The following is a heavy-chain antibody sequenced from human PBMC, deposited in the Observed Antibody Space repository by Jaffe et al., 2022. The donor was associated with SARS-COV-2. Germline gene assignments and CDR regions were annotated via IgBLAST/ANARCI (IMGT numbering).Heavy chain of an antibody. Sequence: QVQLQESGPGLVKPSETLSLTCTVSGGSISSYYWSWIRQPPGKGLEWIGYIYYSGSTNYNPSLKSRVTISVDTSKNQFSLKLSSVTAADTAVYYCARQYGDYGSWFDPWGQGTLVTVSS. CDR3: ARQYGDYGSWFDP. CDR1: GGSISSYY. V-gene: IGHV4-59*08. CDR2: IYYSGST. J-gene: IGHJ5*02. D-gene: IGHD4-17*01.